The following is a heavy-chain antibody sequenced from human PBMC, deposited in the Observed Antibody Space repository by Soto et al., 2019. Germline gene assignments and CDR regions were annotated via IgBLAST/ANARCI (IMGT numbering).Heavy chain of an antibody. J-gene: IGHJ6*02. CDR3: ARDSPRYCSSTSCHYYYYYGMDV. Sequence: QVQLQESGPGLVKPSGTLSLTCAVSGGSISSSNWWSWVRQPPGKGLEWIGEIYHSGSTNYNPSLKSRVTISVDKSKNQFSLKLSSVTAADTAVYYCARDSPRYCSSTSCHYYYYYGMDVWGQGTTVTVSS. CDR2: IYHSGST. V-gene: IGHV4-4*02. CDR1: GGSISSSNW. D-gene: IGHD2-2*01.